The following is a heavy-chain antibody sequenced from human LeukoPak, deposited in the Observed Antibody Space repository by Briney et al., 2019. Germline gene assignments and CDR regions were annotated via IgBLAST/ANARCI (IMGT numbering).Heavy chain of an antibody. V-gene: IGHV4-39*01. Sequence: SETLSLTCTVSGGSISSSSYYWGWIRQPPGKGLEWIGSIYYSGSTYYNPSLKSRVTISVDTSKNQFSLKLSSVTAADTAVYYCARTTYYYDSGTLGYWGQGTLVTVSS. D-gene: IGHD3-22*01. J-gene: IGHJ4*02. CDR2: IYYSGST. CDR1: GGSISSSSYY. CDR3: ARTTYYYDSGTLGY.